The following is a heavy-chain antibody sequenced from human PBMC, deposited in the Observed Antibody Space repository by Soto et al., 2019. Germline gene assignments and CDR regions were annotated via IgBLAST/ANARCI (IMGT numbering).Heavy chain of an antibody. Sequence: QVQLVQSGAEVKKPGASVKVSCKASGYTFTSYGISWVRQAPGQGLEWMGWISAYKGNTNYAQKLQRRVTMTTDTATSTAYMELRSLRSDATAVYYCARDPPSSPRKWRLYYYGMDVWGQGTTVTVSS. CDR1: GYTFTSYG. CDR3: ARDPPSSPRKWRLYYYGMDV. CDR2: ISAYKGNT. D-gene: IGHD2-8*01. V-gene: IGHV1-18*01. J-gene: IGHJ6*02.